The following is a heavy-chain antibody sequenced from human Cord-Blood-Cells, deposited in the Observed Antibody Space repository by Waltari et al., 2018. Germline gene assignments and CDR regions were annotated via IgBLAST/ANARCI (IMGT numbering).Heavy chain of an antibody. CDR3: ARDLTPNTLGYCNGGSCYYYYYGMDV. CDR2: INAGNGNT. V-gene: IGHV1-3*01. Sequence: QVQLVQSGAEVKKPGASVKVSCKASGYTFTSYAMHWVRQAPGQRLEWMGWINAGNGNTKYSQKFQGRVTITRDTSASTAYMELSSLRSEDTAVYYCARDLTPNTLGYCNGGSCYYYYYGMDVWGQGTTVTVSS. J-gene: IGHJ6*02. D-gene: IGHD2-15*01. CDR1: GYTFTSYA.